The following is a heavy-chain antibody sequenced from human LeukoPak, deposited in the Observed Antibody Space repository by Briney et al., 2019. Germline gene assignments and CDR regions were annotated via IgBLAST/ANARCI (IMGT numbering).Heavy chain of an antibody. Sequence: SETLSLTCAVYGGSFSGYYWSWIRQPPGKGLEWIGEINHSGSTSYNPSLKSRVTISVDTSKNQFSLKLSSVTAADTAVYYCARARYCTNGVCYLISLRRYYYYGMDVWGQGTTVTVSS. CDR1: GGSFSGYY. CDR2: INHSGST. J-gene: IGHJ6*02. V-gene: IGHV4-34*01. D-gene: IGHD2-8*01. CDR3: ARARYCTNGVCYLISLRRYYYYGMDV.